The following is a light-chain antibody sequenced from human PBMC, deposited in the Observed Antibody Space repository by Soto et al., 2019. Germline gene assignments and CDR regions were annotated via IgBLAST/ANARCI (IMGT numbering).Light chain of an antibody. V-gene: IGKV3-11*01. CDR1: QSIRSN. CDR2: DAS. Sequence: EIVLTQSPATLSLPPGERATLSCRASQSIRSNLAWYQHKPGQAPRLLIYDASNRATGIPGRFSGSGSVTDFTLTISNLEPEDFAVYYCQQRDNWPWTFGQGAKVEIK. J-gene: IGKJ1*01. CDR3: QQRDNWPWT.